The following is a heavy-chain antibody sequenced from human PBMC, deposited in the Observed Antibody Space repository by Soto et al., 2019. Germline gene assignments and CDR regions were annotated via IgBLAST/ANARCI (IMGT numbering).Heavy chain of an antibody. D-gene: IGHD3-22*01. CDR1: GYTFTSYS. V-gene: IGHV1-18*01. J-gene: IGHJ3*02. CDR2: ISPIYGNA. Sequence: ASVKVSCKASGYTFTSYSISWVRQAPGQGLEWMGWISPIYGNANYAQKFQGRVTVTTDKSTSTAYMELSSLRSEDTAVYYCASDYDSSGYYPRDAFDIWGQGTMVTVAS. CDR3: ASDYDSSGYYPRDAFDI.